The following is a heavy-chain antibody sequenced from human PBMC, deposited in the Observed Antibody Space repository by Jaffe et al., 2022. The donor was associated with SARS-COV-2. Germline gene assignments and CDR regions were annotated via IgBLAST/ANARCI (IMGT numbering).Heavy chain of an antibody. CDR1: GGSFSGYY. V-gene: IGHV4-34*01. CDR3: ARANCGGDCYRSYGMDV. J-gene: IGHJ6*02. Sequence: QVQLQQWGAGLLKPSETLSLTCAVYGGSFSGYYWSWIRQPPGKGLEWIGEINHSGSTNYNPSLKSRVTISVDTSKNQFSLKLSSVTAADTAVYYCARANCGGDCYRSYGMDVWGQGTTVTVSS. CDR2: INHSGST. D-gene: IGHD2-21*02.